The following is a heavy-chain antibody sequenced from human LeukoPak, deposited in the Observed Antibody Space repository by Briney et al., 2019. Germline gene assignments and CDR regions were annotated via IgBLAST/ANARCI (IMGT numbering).Heavy chain of an antibody. D-gene: IGHD3-10*01. CDR2: ICWNSVSI. J-gene: IGHJ6*01. V-gene: IGHV3-9*01. CDR1: GLTFVDYA. CDR3: AKDGDYGSGSFYGRDV. Sequence: GGSLRLSCAVSGLTFVDYAMPWVRQAPGKGVGCVAGICWNSVSIGYADSEKGRFTISRDNAKNSLYLQMNSLRAEDTALYYCAKDGDYGSGSFYGRDVWGEGTTVTVSS.